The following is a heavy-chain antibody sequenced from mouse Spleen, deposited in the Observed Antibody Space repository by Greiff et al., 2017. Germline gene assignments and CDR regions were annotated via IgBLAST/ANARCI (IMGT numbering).Heavy chain of an antibody. CDR2: INPNYGTT. D-gene: IGHD4-1*01. CDR1: GYSFTDYN. V-gene: IGHV1-39*01. CDR3: ASKLGRMYFDY. Sequence: VQLKESGPELVKPGASGKISCKASGYSFTDYNMNWVKQSNGKSLEWIGVINPNYGTTSYNQKFKGKATLTVDQSSSTAYMQLNSLTSEDSAVYYCASKLGRMYFDYWGQGTTLTVSS. J-gene: IGHJ2*01.